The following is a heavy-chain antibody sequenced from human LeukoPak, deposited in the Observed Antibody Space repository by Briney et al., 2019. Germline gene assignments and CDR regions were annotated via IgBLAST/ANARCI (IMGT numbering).Heavy chain of an antibody. CDR1: GFTFSSYS. J-gene: IGHJ4*02. Sequence: GGSLRLSCAASGFTFSSYSMNWARQATGKGREWVSCISSSSSHTYYADSVKGRFTISRDNAKNSLYLHMNSLRAEDTAVYYCARSGGGMDDYWGQGTLVTVSS. CDR2: ISSSSSHT. CDR3: ARSGGGMDDY. D-gene: IGHD3-16*01. V-gene: IGHV3-21*01.